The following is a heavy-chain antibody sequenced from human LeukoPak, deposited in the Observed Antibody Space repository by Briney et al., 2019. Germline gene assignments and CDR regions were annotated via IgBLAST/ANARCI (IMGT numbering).Heavy chain of an antibody. Sequence: GRSLRLSCAASGFTLSSYNMNWLRQAPGKGLEWVSSITSGGSYIYYPDSVKGRFTISRDNAKNSLYLQMNSLRAEDTAVYYCARETSYCSGGSCYYGLYVWGQGTTVTVSS. J-gene: IGHJ6*02. CDR1: GFTLSSYN. V-gene: IGHV3-21*01. D-gene: IGHD2-15*01. CDR2: ITSGGSYI. CDR3: ARETSYCSGGSCYYGLYV.